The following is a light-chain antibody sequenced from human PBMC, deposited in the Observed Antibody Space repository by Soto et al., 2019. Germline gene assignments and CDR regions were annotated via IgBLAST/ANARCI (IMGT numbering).Light chain of an antibody. V-gene: IGKV1-39*01. CDR2: TAS. CDR1: QSISSY. CDR3: QQCYSTLYT. Sequence: DIQMTQSPSSLSASVGDRVTITCRASQSISSYLNWYQQKPGKATKLLIYTASSLQSGVPSRFSGSGSGTDFTLTISSLQPEDFATYYCQQCYSTLYTFGQGTKLEIK. J-gene: IGKJ2*01.